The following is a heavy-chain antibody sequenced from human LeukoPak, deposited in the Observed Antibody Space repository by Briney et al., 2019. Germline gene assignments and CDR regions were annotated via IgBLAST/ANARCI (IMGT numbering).Heavy chain of an antibody. CDR2: IYSGGTK. J-gene: IGHJ3*02. V-gene: IGHV3-66*01. CDR1: GFSVDSKY. Sequence: GGSLRLSCAASGFSVDSKYMAWVRQAPGKGLEWVSDIYSGGTKFYADSVRGRFTISRDSSENTLSLQMDSLRAEDTAVYYCTRFNWGDAFDIWGQGTMVTVSS. D-gene: IGHD7-27*01. CDR3: TRFNWGDAFDI.